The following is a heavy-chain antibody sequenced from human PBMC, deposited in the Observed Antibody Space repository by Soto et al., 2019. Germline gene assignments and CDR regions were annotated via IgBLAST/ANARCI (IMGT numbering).Heavy chain of an antibody. V-gene: IGHV4-39*01. J-gene: IGHJ2*01. D-gene: IGHD1-1*01. Sequence: QLQLQESGPGLVKASETLSLTCTVSGDSISRSANYWGWVRQSTGRGLEWIGSFYSGGKTYFNPSRKIRAALAAYTSKNELSLRLSSVTATDTSTYYCAKHPFNPLVTTYWDFDVWGRGTPVAVS. CDR1: GDSISRSANY. CDR2: FYSGGKT. CDR3: AKHPFNPLVTTYWDFDV.